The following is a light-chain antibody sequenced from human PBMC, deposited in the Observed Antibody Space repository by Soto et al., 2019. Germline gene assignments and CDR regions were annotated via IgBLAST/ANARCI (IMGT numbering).Light chain of an antibody. Sequence: QSVLTQPASVSGSPGQSITISCTGTSTDVGTHYFVSWYQQHPGKAPEVMIYEGSKGPSGVPDRFSGSKSGNTASLTVSGLQAEDEADYYCSSYAGSSNVFGTGTKVTVL. J-gene: IGLJ1*01. V-gene: IGLV2-14*02. CDR2: EGS. CDR1: STDVGTHYF. CDR3: SSYAGSSNV.